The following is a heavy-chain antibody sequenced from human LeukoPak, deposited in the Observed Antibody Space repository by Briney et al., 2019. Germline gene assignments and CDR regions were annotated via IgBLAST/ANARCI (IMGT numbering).Heavy chain of an antibody. V-gene: IGHV3-30*02. J-gene: IGHJ4*02. D-gene: IGHD4-17*01. Sequence: PGGSLRLSCAASGFTFSSYGMHWVRQAPGKELEWVAFIRYDGSNKYYADSVKGRFTISRDNSKNTLYLQMNSLRAEDTAVYYCAKDMVGYGDLFDYWGQGTLVTVSS. CDR2: IRYDGSNK. CDR1: GFTFSSYG. CDR3: AKDMVGYGDLFDY.